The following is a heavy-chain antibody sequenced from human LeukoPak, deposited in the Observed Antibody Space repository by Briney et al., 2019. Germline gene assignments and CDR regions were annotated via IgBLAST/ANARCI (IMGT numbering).Heavy chain of an antibody. Sequence: SETLSLTCTVSDGSITNYYWSWIRQTPGKGLEWIGFTHYSESTIYNPSLKSRVTMSVDTSKNHLSLKLNSLTAPDTAVYYCARNASVATSRTWFDPWGQGTLVTVSS. CDR3: ARNASVATSRTWFDP. J-gene: IGHJ5*02. D-gene: IGHD6-19*01. V-gene: IGHV4-59*08. CDR1: DGSITNYY. CDR2: THYSEST.